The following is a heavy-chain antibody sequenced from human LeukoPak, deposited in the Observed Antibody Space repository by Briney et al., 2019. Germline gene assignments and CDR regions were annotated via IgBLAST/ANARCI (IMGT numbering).Heavy chain of an antibody. CDR3: ARASAQVVAATESYYGMDV. Sequence: PGGSLRLSCAASGFTFSSYGMHWVRQAPGKGLEWVAVIWYDGSNKYYADSVKGRFTISRDNSKNTLYLQMNSLRAEDTAVYYCARASAQVVAATESYYGMDVWGQGTTVTVSS. D-gene: IGHD2-15*01. CDR2: IWYDGSNK. V-gene: IGHV3-33*01. CDR1: GFTFSSYG. J-gene: IGHJ6*02.